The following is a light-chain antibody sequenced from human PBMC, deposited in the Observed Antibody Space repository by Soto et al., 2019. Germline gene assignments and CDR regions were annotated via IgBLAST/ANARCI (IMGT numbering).Light chain of an antibody. V-gene: IGLV1-40*01. Sequence: QPVLTQPPSVSGAPGQRVTISCTGTSSNIGAGYDVHWYQQLPGTAPKLLIYGNSNRPSGVPDRFSGSKSGTSASLAITGLQAEDEADYYCQSYGSSLSGVVFGGRTKLTVL. CDR3: QSYGSSLSGVV. CDR2: GNS. J-gene: IGLJ2*01. CDR1: SSNIGAGYD.